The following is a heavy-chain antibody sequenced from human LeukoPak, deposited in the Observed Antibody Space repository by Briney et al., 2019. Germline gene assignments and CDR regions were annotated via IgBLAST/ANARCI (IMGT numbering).Heavy chain of an antibody. Sequence: AGGSLRLSCAASGFTFSSYGMHWVRQAPGKGLEWVAFIRYDGSNKYYADSVKGRFTISRDNSKNTLYLQMNSLRAEDTAVYYCAKVYYYDSSGLGDYWGQGTLVTVSS. CDR3: AKVYYYDSSGLGDY. CDR1: GFTFSSYG. V-gene: IGHV3-30*02. D-gene: IGHD3-22*01. J-gene: IGHJ4*02. CDR2: IRYDGSNK.